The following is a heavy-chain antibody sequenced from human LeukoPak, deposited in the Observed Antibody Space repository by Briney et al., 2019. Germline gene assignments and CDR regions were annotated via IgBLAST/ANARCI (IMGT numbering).Heavy chain of an antibody. Sequence: PSETLSLTCTVSGGSIGSYYWSWIRQPPGKGLEWIGYIYTSGSTNYNPSLKSRVTISVDTSKNQFSLKLSSVTAADTAVYYCARRGSSSSPIDYWGQGTLVTVSS. V-gene: IGHV4-4*09. CDR2: IYTSGST. D-gene: IGHD6-6*01. CDR3: ARRGSSSSPIDY. CDR1: GGSIGSYY. J-gene: IGHJ4*02.